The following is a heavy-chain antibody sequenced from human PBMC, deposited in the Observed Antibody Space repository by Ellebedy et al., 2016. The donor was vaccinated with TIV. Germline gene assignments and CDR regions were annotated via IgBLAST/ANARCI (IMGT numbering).Heavy chain of an antibody. CDR1: GIRFGDFF. Sequence: GGSLRLXXAPSGIRFGDFFMSWVRQAPGRGLQWVSTISAGGDDTYLADSVKGRFTISQDNSRNILYLQMSSLRDEDSAIYYCREGHYSDVWGQGTQVTVSA. CDR2: ISAGGDDT. V-gene: IGHV3-23*01. CDR3: REGHYSDV. J-gene: IGHJ4*02.